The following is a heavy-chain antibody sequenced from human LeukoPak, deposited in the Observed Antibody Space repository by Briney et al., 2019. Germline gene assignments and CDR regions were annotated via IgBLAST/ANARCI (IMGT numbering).Heavy chain of an antibody. CDR1: GGSISSSSYC. CDR3: AREEARSFDP. J-gene: IGHJ5*02. V-gene: IGHV4-39*07. CDR2: IYYSGST. Sequence: SETLSLTCTVSGGSISSSSYCWGWIRQPPGKGLEWIGSIYYSGSTYYNPSLKSRVTISVDTSKNQFSLKLSSVTAADTAVYYCAREEARSFDPWGQGTLVTVSS.